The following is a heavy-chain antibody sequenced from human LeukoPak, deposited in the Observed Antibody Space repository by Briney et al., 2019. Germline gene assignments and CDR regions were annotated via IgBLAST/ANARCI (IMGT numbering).Heavy chain of an antibody. J-gene: IGHJ5*02. V-gene: IGHV4-34*01. D-gene: IGHD3-9*01. Sequence: PSETLSLTCAVYGGSFSGYYWSWIRQPPGKGLEWIGEINHSGSTNYNPSLKSRVTISVDTSKNQFSLKLSSVTAADTAVYYCARGKAVHVLRCFDWFTNWFDPWGQGTLVTVSS. CDR3: ARGKAVHVLRCFDWFTNWFDP. CDR1: GGSFSGYY. CDR2: INHSGST.